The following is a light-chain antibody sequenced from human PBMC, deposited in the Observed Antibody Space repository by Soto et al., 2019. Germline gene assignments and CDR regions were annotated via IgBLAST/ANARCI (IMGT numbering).Light chain of an antibody. CDR3: QQHGSSPIT. CDR2: GAS. Sequence: EIVLTQSPGTLYLSPGERATLSCRASQTVTRNYLAWHQQKPGQTPRLLVYGASSRATGIPDRFSGSGSGTDFTLTISRLEPEDFAVYYCQQHGSSPITFGQGTRLE. CDR1: QTVTRNY. V-gene: IGKV3-20*01. J-gene: IGKJ5*01.